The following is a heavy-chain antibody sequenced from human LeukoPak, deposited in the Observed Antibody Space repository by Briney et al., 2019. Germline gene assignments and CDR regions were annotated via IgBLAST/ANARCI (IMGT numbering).Heavy chain of an antibody. V-gene: IGHV1-69*01. Sequence: SVKVSCKASGGTFSSYAISWVRQAPGQGLEWMGGIIPIFGTANYAQKFQGRVTITADESTSTAYMELSSLRSEDTAVYYCARDPGDSSGYYNYYFDYWGQGTLVTVSS. J-gene: IGHJ4*02. CDR2: IIPIFGTA. CDR1: GGTFSSYA. D-gene: IGHD3-22*01. CDR3: ARDPGDSSGYYNYYFDY.